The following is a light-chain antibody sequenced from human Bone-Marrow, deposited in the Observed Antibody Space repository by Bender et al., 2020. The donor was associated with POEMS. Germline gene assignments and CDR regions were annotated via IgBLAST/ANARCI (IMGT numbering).Light chain of an antibody. CDR1: SSNIGAGYD. Sequence: QSLLTQPPSASGAPGQRVTISCTGTSSNIGAGYDVHWYQQIPGRAPKLLIYATSVRPSGVPDRFSGSKSGTSASLAIAGLQPEDEADYYCSTWDDRLNAWLFGGGTKLTVL. CDR3: STWDDRLNAWL. J-gene: IGLJ3*02. V-gene: IGLV1-50*01. CDR2: ATS.